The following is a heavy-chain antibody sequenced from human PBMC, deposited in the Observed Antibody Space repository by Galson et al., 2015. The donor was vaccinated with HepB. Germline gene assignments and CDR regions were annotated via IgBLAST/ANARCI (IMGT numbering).Heavy chain of an antibody. CDR2: ISSSSSYT. CDR3: ARGHYDSSGYYWSRTYNFDY. V-gene: IGHV3-11*06. CDR1: GFTFSSYW. D-gene: IGHD3-22*01. J-gene: IGHJ4*02. Sequence: GFTFSSYWMHWVRQAPGKGLEWVSYISSSSSYTNYADSVKGRFTISRDNAKNSLYLQMNSLRAEDTAVYYCARGHYDSSGYYWSRTYNFDYWGQGTLVTVSS.